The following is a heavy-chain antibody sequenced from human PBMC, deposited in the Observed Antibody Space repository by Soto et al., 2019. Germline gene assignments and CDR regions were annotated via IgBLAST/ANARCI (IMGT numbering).Heavy chain of an antibody. CDR3: ARGRTVNFYGMDV. D-gene: IGHD4-17*01. J-gene: IGHJ6*02. Sequence: QVQLVQSGAEVKKPGASVKVSYVASGYTFTDHYIHWVRQAPGQGLEWMGWINPHIGDTIYAQKFQGRVTLTRDTSISTAYMELSRMRSDDTAVYYCARGRTVNFYGMDVWGQGTTVTVSS. CDR2: INPHIGDT. CDR1: GYTFTDHY. V-gene: IGHV1-2*02.